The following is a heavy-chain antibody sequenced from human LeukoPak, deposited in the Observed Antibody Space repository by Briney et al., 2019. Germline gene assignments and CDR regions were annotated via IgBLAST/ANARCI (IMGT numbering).Heavy chain of an antibody. J-gene: IGHJ4*02. CDR3: AKSGDHYDFWSGYYTYFDY. CDR2: ISGSGGST. Sequence: GGSLRLSCAASGFTLSSYAMSWVRQAPGKGLEWVSAISGSGGSTYYADSVKGRFTISRDNSKNTLYLQMNSLRAEDTAVYYCAKSGDHYDFWSGYYTYFDYWGQGTLVTVSS. CDR1: GFTLSSYA. D-gene: IGHD3-3*01. V-gene: IGHV3-23*01.